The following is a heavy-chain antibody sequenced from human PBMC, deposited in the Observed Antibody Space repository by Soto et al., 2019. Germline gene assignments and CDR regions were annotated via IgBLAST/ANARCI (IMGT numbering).Heavy chain of an antibody. CDR1: GLTLSDHY. CDR3: ARGAPAFDG. J-gene: IGHJ4*02. Sequence: EVQLVQSGGGLVQPGGSLRLSCAASGLTLSDHYMDWVRQTPGKGLKWIGRSRNKVIGYTTEYAASVKGRFTIPRDDSKIALYLQMNSLGTDDTAVYYCARGAPAFDGWGQGTLVTVSS. CDR2: SRNKVIGYTT. V-gene: IGHV3-72*01.